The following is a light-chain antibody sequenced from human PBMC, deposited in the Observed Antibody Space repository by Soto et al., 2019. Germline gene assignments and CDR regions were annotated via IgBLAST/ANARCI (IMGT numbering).Light chain of an antibody. V-gene: IGLV2-8*01. CDR2: EVT. CDR3: CSYAGSDNFYV. CDR1: NSDVGGYNY. J-gene: IGLJ1*01. Sequence: QSVLTQPPSASGSPGQSVTISCTGSNSDVGGYNYVSWLQQYPGKAPKLIIYEVTKRPSGVPDRFSGSKSGNTASLTVAGLQAGDEADYYCCSYAGSDNFYVFGTGTKLTVL.